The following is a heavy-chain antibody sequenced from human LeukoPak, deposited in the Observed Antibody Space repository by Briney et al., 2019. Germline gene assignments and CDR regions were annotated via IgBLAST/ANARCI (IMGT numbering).Heavy chain of an antibody. CDR3: ARGGQWSPYGMGV. V-gene: IGHV1-2*02. CDR2: INPNSCGT. J-gene: IGHJ6*02. CDR1: GYNFIGYY. D-gene: IGHD1-26*01. Sequence: ASVKVSCKASGYNFIGYYMHWVRQAPGQGLEWMGWINPNSCGTNSAQKFQGRVTMTRDTSISTADMELSRLRSDDTAVYYRARGGQWSPYGMGVWGQGTTVTVSS.